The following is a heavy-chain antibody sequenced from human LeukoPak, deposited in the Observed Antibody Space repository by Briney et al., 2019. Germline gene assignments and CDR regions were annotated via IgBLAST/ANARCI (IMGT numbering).Heavy chain of an antibody. CDR3: ASHRGSLDAFDI. D-gene: IGHD3-10*01. V-gene: IGHV4-59*01. J-gene: IGHJ3*02. CDR1: GGSISSYY. CDR2: IYYSGST. Sequence: SETLSLTCTVSGGSISSYYWSWIRQPPGKGLEWIGYIYYSGSTNYNPSLKSRVTISVDTSKNQFSLKLSSVTAADTAVYYCASHRGSLDAFDIWGQGTMVTASS.